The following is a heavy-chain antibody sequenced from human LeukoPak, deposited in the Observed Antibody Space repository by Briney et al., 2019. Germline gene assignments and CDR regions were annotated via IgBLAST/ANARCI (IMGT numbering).Heavy chain of an antibody. CDR3: ARGARIRYSTQYYYYYYGMDV. CDR1: GGSFSGYY. J-gene: IGHJ6*02. CDR2: INHSGST. V-gene: IGHV4-34*01. Sequence: SETLSLTCAVYGGSFSGYYWSWIRQPPGKGLEWIGEINHSGSTNYNPSLKSRVTISVDTSKNQFSLKLSSVTAADTAVYYCARGARIRYSTQYYYYYYGMDVWGRGTTVTVSS. D-gene: IGHD4-11*01.